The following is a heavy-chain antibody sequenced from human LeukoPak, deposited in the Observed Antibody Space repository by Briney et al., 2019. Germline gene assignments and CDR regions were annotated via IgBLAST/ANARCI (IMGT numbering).Heavy chain of an antibody. V-gene: IGHV1-18*01. J-gene: IGHJ4*02. D-gene: IGHD2/OR15-2a*01. Sequence: ASMKVSCKASGYTFTSYGISWVRQAPGQGLEWMGWISAYNGNTNYAQKLQGRVTMTTDTSTSTAYMEVRSLRSDDTAVYYCARALVPYGTIFPYYFDYWGQGTLVTVSS. CDR2: ISAYNGNT. CDR3: ARALVPYGTIFPYYFDY. CDR1: GYTFTSYG.